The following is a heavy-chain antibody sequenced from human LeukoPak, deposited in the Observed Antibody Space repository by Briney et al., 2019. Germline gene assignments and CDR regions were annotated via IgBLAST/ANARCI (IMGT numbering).Heavy chain of an antibody. V-gene: IGHV3-30*19. CDR1: GFTFSSYG. J-gene: IGHJ4*02. CDR3: ARKDGYRDY. CDR2: ISYDGSNK. Sequence: GGSLRLSCAASGFTFSSYGMHWVRQAPGKGLEWVAVISYDGSNKYYADSVKGRFTISRDNSKNTLYLQMNSLRAEDTAVYYCARKDGYRDYWGQGTLVTVSS. D-gene: IGHD5-24*01.